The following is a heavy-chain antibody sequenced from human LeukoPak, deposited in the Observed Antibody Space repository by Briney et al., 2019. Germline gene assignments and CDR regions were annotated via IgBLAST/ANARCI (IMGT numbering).Heavy chain of an antibody. CDR3: LMRLGWVSSFDP. CDR2: IYPGTSET. V-gene: IGHV5-51*01. J-gene: IGHJ5*02. Sequence: GESLKISCKGSGYSFASYWIGWVRLMSGKGLEWMGVIYPGTSETRYSPSFKGRVTISADKSINTAYLQWSSLRASGTAMYYWLMRLGWVSSFDPWGEEGLVTVSS. CDR1: GYSFASYW. D-gene: IGHD6-19*01.